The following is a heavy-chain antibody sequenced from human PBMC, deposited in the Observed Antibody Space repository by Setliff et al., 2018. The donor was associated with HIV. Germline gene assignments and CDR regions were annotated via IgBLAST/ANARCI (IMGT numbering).Heavy chain of an antibody. CDR2: IYYSGIT. V-gene: IGHV4-59*01. CDR1: GGSISRYY. Sequence: PSETLSLTCSVSGGSISRYYWSWIRQPPGKGLEWIGYIYYSGITNYNPSLKSRVTISVDTSKNQFSLKLSSVTAADTALYYCARVYGSGYYFDYWGQGPLVTVSS. D-gene: IGHD6-25*01. CDR3: ARVYGSGYYFDY. J-gene: IGHJ4*02.